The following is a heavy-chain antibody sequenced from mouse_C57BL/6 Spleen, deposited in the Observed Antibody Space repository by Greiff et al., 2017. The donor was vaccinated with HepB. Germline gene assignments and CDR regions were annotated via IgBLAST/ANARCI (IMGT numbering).Heavy chain of an antibody. CDR1: GYTFTSYW. V-gene: IGHV1-64*01. D-gene: IGHD2-12*01. J-gene: IGHJ1*03. CDR2: IHPNSGST. CDR3: ARTKDYTGYFDV. Sequence: VQLQQPGAELVKPGASVKLSCKASGYTFTSYWMHWVKQRPGRGLEWIGMIHPNSGSTHYNEKFKSKATLTVDKSSSTAYMQLSSLTSEDSAVYYGARTKDYTGYFDVWGTGTTVTVSS.